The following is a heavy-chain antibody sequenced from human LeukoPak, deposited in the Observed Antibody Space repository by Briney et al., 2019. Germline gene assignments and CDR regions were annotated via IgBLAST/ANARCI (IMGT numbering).Heavy chain of an antibody. Sequence: SWIRQPPGKGLEWVGRIKSKTDGGTTDYAAPVKGRFTISRDDSKNTLYLQMNSLKAEDTAVYYCTTGILRRADDAFDIWGQGTMVTVSS. CDR2: IKSKTDGGTT. CDR3: TTGILRRADDAFDI. V-gene: IGHV3-15*01. D-gene: IGHD1-26*01. J-gene: IGHJ3*02.